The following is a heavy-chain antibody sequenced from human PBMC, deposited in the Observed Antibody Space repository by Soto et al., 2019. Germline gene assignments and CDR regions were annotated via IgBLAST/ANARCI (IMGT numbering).Heavy chain of an antibody. J-gene: IGHJ4*02. V-gene: IGHV3-33*01. CDR3: VRDTYDTSADY. CDR2: IWYDGSKK. Sequence: QVQLVESGGGVVQPGRSLRLSCVVSQFTFSDYGMHWIRQAPDQGLEWLGTIWYDGSKKIYGDSVRGRFTIFRDNSKNTLYLQMNSLRVADTAVYYCVRDTYDTSADYWGRGSLVIVSP. CDR1: QFTFSDYG. D-gene: IGHD3-16*01.